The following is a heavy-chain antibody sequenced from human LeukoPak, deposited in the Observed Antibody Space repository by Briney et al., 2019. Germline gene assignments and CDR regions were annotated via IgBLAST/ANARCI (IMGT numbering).Heavy chain of an antibody. J-gene: IGHJ4*02. CDR2: ISAYNGNT. CDR1: GFTFTSSA. D-gene: IGHD1-26*01. CDR3: ARVGYSGSYSDY. V-gene: IGHV1-18*01. Sequence: ASVKVSCKASGFTFTSSAMQWVRQAPGQGLEWMGWISAYNGNTNYAQKLQGRVTMTTDTSTSTAYMELRSLRSDDTAVYYCARVGYSGSYSDYWGQGTLVTVSS.